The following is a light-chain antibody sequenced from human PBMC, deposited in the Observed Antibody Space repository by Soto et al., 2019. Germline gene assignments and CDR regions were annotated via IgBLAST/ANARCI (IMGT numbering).Light chain of an antibody. Sequence: EIVLTQSPGTLSLSPGERATLSCRASQSVSSSYLAWYQEKPGQAPRLLIYGASSRATGIPDRFSGSGSGTDFTLTISRLEPEDFAVYYCPQYGSSYTFGQGTELESK. V-gene: IGKV3-20*01. J-gene: IGKJ2*01. CDR3: PQYGSSYT. CDR1: QSVSSSY. CDR2: GAS.